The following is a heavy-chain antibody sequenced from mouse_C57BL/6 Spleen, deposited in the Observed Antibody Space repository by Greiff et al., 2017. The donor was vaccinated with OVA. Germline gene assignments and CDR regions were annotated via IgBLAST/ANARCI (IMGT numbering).Heavy chain of an antibody. J-gene: IGHJ1*03. CDR2: INPSTGGT. CDR1: GYSFTGYY. V-gene: IGHV1-42*01. Sequence: VQLKESGPELVKPGASVKISCKASGYSFTGYYMNWVKQSPEKSLEWIGEINPSTGGTTYNQKFKAKATLTVDKSSSTAYMQLKSLTSEDSAVYYCARRGIDGYFDVWGTGTTVTVSS. CDR3: ARRGIDGYFDV.